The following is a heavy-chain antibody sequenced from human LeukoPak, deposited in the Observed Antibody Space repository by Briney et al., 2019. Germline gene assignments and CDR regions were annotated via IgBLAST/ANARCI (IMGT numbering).Heavy chain of an antibody. V-gene: IGHV4-4*08. CDR1: PDSTTSNF. CDR3: AREIVGGFNPGAY. D-gene: IGHD1-14*01. CDR2: IHRSGST. J-gene: IGHJ4*02. Sequence: TSETLSLTCTVSPDSTTSNFWIWVRQPPGKGLEWIGEIHRSGSTNYNPSLQSRVTISIDRSKNQIALELSSVTAADTAVYYCAREIVGGFNPGAYWGQGTLVTVSS.